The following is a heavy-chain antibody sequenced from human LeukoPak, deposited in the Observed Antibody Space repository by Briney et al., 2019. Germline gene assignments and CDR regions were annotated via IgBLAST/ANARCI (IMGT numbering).Heavy chain of an antibody. Sequence: SETLSLTCTVSGGSISSSSYYWGWIRQPPGKGLEWIGSIYYSGSTYYNPSLKSRVTISVDTSKNQFSLKLSSVTAADTAVYYCARDYGSSWYPYYFDYWGQGTLVTVSS. V-gene: IGHV4-39*07. J-gene: IGHJ4*02. D-gene: IGHD6-13*01. CDR1: GGSISSSSYY. CDR3: ARDYGSSWYPYYFDY. CDR2: IYYSGST.